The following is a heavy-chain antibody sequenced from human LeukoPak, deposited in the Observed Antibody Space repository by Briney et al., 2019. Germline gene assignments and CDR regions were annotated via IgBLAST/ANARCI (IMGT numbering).Heavy chain of an antibody. CDR1: GYTLPELS. Sequence: ASVKVSCKVSGYTLPELSIHWVRQAPGKGLEWMGGFDPEDGETIYAQKFQGRVTMTEDTSTDTAYMELSSLRSEDTAVYYCATDGKQQLFWTVHDAFDIWGQGTMVTVSS. D-gene: IGHD6-13*01. V-gene: IGHV1-24*01. CDR3: ATDGKQQLFWTVHDAFDI. J-gene: IGHJ3*02. CDR2: FDPEDGET.